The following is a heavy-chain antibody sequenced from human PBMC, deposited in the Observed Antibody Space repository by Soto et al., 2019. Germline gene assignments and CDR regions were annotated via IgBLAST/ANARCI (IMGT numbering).Heavy chain of an antibody. Sequence: GESLKISCKGSGYSFTSYWIGWVRQMPGKGLEWMGIIYPGDSDTRYSPSFQGQVTISADKSISTAYLQWSSLKASDTAMYYCARLPYCSGGSCYPAYFQHWGQGTLVTVSS. V-gene: IGHV5-51*01. J-gene: IGHJ1*01. CDR1: GYSFTSYW. D-gene: IGHD2-15*01. CDR2: IYPGDSDT. CDR3: ARLPYCSGGSCYPAYFQH.